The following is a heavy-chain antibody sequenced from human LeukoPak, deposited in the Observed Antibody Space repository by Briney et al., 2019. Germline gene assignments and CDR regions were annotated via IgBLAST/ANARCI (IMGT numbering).Heavy chain of an antibody. Sequence: SETLSLTCTVSGGSISSYYWSWIRQPPGKGLEWIGYIYYSGSTNYNPSLKSRVTVSLDTSKNQFSLNLSSVTAADTAVYYCAASIVATATKAFDIWGQGTRVTVSS. CDR2: IYYSGST. CDR3: AASIVATATKAFDI. D-gene: IGHD2-15*01. CDR1: GGSISSYY. J-gene: IGHJ3*02. V-gene: IGHV4-59*12.